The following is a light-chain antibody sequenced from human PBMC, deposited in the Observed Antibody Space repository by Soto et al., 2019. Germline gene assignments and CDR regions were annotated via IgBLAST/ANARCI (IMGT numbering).Light chain of an antibody. J-gene: IGKJ4*01. CDR1: QRLLYSSNNKNY. CDR2: WAS. Sequence: DIVMTQSPDSLAVSLGERATINCKSSQRLLYSSNNKNYLAWYQQKPRQPPKLLIYWASTRESGVPDRFSGSGSGKDFTLTIISLHAEDVAVYYCHQYYNTPPATFGGGTKLAIK. V-gene: IGKV4-1*01. CDR3: HQYYNTPPAT.